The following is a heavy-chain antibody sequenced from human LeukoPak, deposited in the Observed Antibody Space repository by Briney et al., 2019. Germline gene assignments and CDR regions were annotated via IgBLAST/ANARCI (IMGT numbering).Heavy chain of an antibody. CDR2: IKEDGSED. CDR1: GFTFSSYW. V-gene: IGHV3-7*01. D-gene: IGHD3-3*01. CDR3: ARDWSDGFDY. J-gene: IGHJ4*02. Sequence: GGSLRLSCAASGFTFSSYWMSWVRQAPGMGLEWVASIKEDGSEDYYVNSVKGRFTISRDNAKNSVYLQMNSLRAEDTAVYYCARDWSDGFDYWGQGTLVTVSS.